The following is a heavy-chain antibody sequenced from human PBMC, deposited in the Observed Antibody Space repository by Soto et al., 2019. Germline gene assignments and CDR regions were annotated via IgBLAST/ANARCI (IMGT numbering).Heavy chain of an antibody. V-gene: IGHV4-61*01. CDR3: ARGHYDFWSGYFATIDY. CDR1: GGSVSSASYY. J-gene: IGHJ4*02. D-gene: IGHD3-3*01. CDR2: IYYSGST. Sequence: PSETLSLTCTVSGGSVSSASYYWGWIRQPPGKGLEWIGYIYYSGSTNYNPSLQSRVTISVDTSKNQFSLKLSSVTAADSAVYYCARGHYDFWSGYFATIDYWGQGTLVTVSS.